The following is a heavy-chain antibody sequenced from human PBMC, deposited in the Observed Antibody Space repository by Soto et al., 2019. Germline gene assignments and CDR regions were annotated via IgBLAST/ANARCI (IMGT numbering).Heavy chain of an antibody. CDR2: IYHSGST. Sequence: QLQLQESGSGLVKPSQTLSLTCAVSGGSISSGGYSWSWIRQPPGKGLEWIGYIYHSGSTHNHPSLKCRVTISVHRTKNQISLQRSSLAAADTAVYYCARVADRCSQGTLVTLSS. J-gene: IGHJ5*02. CDR3: ARVADR. D-gene: IGHD3-3*02. CDR1: GGSISSGGYS. V-gene: IGHV4-30-2*01.